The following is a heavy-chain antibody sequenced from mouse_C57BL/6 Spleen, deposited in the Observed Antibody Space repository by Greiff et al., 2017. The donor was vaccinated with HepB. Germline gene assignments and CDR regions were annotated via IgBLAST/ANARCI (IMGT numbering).Heavy chain of an antibody. CDR1: GFTFSDYG. D-gene: IGHD1-1*01. J-gene: IGHJ4*01. Sequence: EVQRVESGGGLVKPGGSLKLSCAASGFTFSDYGMHWVRQAPEKGLEWVAYISSGSSTIYYADTVKGRFTISRDNAKNTLFLQMTSLRSEDTAMYYCARGTVVAYYYAMDYWGQGTSVTVSS. CDR3: ARGTVVAYYYAMDY. CDR2: ISSGSSTI. V-gene: IGHV5-17*01.